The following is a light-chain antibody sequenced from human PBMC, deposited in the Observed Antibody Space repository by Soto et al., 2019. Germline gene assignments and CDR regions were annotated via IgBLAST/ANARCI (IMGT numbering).Light chain of an antibody. V-gene: IGKV3-20*01. CDR1: QTVSRYL. CDR2: GAV. CDR3: QQYDSSHLT. J-gene: IGKJ4*01. Sequence: DIVLTQSPGTLSLSPGESATLSCRASQTVSRYLLAWYQQRPAQAPRLVIYGAVTRASGIPDRFSGSASGTAFTPSITSLEPEDFSVYFCQQYDSSHLTFGEGTRLEIK.